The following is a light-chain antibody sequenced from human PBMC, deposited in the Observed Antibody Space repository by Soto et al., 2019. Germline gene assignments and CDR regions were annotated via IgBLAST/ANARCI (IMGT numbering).Light chain of an antibody. CDR2: KDS. V-gene: IGLV3-25*03. J-gene: IGLJ2*01. CDR3: QSADSSGTYRV. Sequence: SYELIQPPSMSVSPGQTARITGPGDALTKQIAYWYQQKPGQAPVLVIYKDSERPSGIPERFSGSTSGTAVTLTISGVQAEDEADYYCQSADSSGTYRVFGGGTKVTVL. CDR1: ALTKQI.